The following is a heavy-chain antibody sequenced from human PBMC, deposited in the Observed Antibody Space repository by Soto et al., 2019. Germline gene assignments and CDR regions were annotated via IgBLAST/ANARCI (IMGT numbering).Heavy chain of an antibody. J-gene: IGHJ3*02. CDR3: TKDRGLTGGTPDI. V-gene: IGHV3-23*01. CDR2: IPGSGGHKLHP. Sequence: PGGSLRLSCAASGFTFTNYAMSWVRLAPGQGLEWVSTIPGSGGHKLHPEYADSVKGRFTISRDNSKDTLYLQMDSLSAEDTAVYYCTKDRGLTGGTPDIWGQGTMVTVSS. D-gene: IGHD1-26*01. CDR1: GFTFTNYA.